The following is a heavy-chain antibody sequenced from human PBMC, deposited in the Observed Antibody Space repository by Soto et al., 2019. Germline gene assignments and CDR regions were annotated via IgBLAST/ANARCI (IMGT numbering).Heavy chain of an antibody. Sequence: GASVKVSCKASGYIFTNYDINWVRQATGQGLEYLGWINPNSGNTGYVQKFKGRVTMTRSTSINTAYMELSSLRSEDTAVYYCASPARNYDFWSGYSFDIWGQGTMVTVSS. J-gene: IGHJ3*02. V-gene: IGHV1-8*01. D-gene: IGHD3-3*01. CDR3: ASPARNYDFWSGYSFDI. CDR1: GYIFTNYD. CDR2: INPNSGNT.